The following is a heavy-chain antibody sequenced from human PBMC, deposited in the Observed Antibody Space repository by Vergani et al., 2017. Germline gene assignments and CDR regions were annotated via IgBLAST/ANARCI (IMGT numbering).Heavy chain of an antibody. J-gene: IGHJ1*01. V-gene: IGHV4-4*08. CDR2: IYTSGST. Sequence: QVQLQESGPGLVKPSETLSLTCTVSGGSISSYYWSWIRQPPGKGLEWIGRIYTSGSTNYNPSLKSRVTISVDTSKNQFSLKLSSVTAADTAVYYCARDGGIAVAGTTXFQHWGQGTLVTVSS. CDR1: GGSISSYY. CDR3: ARDGGIAVAGTTXFQH. D-gene: IGHD6-19*01.